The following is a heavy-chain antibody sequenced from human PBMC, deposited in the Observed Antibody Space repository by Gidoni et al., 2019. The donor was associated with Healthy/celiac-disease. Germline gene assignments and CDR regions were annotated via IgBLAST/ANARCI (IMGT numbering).Heavy chain of an antibody. Sequence: EVQLVESGGGLVQPGRSLRLSCAASGFTFDDYAMHWVRQAPGKGLEWGSGISWNSGSIGYADSVKGRFTISRDNAKNSLYLQMNSLRAEDTALYYCAKSRGGSYPDAFDIWGQGTMVTVSS. J-gene: IGHJ3*02. CDR3: AKSRGGSYPDAFDI. V-gene: IGHV3-9*01. D-gene: IGHD2-15*01. CDR2: ISWNSGSI. CDR1: GFTFDDYA.